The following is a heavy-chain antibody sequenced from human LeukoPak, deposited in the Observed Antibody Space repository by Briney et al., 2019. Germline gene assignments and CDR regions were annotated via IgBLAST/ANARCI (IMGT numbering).Heavy chain of an antibody. V-gene: IGHV4-39*01. CDR3: ARHSGLRSPFDP. D-gene: IGHD3-3*01. CDR2: IYSSANT. J-gene: IGHJ5*02. CDR1: GGSISTTNYY. Sequence: SETLSLTCTVSGGSISTTNYYWGWIRQPPGRDLEWIGSIYSSANTYYNPSLESRVTISVDTSKNQLSLKLTSATAADTSVYYCARHSGLRSPFDPWGQGTLVTVSS.